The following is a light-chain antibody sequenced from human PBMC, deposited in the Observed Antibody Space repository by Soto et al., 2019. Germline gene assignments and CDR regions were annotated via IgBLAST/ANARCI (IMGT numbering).Light chain of an antibody. Sequence: EIVLTQSPGTLSLSPGERATLSCRASQTVGKNYLGWYQQKPGQAPRLVVYDASTRASGVPDRFSGSGSGTEFTLTISRLEPEDVAVYYCQQYAYEPLTFGGGTKVESK. J-gene: IGKJ4*01. CDR1: QTVGKNY. V-gene: IGKV3-20*01. CDR3: QQYAYEPLT. CDR2: DAS.